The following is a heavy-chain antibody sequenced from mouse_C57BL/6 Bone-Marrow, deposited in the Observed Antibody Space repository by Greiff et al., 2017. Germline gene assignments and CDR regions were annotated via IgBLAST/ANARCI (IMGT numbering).Heavy chain of an antibody. CDR3: ARRWFYFDY. CDR2: IHPNSGST. Sequence: QVQLQQPGAELVKPGASVKLSCKASGYTFTSYWMHWVKQRPGQGLEWIGMIHPNSGSTNYNETFKSKATLTVDNSSITAYMQLSSLTSEDSAVYYCARRWFYFDYWGQGTTLTVSS. D-gene: IGHD2-3*01. CDR1: GYTFTSYW. V-gene: IGHV1-64*01. J-gene: IGHJ2*01.